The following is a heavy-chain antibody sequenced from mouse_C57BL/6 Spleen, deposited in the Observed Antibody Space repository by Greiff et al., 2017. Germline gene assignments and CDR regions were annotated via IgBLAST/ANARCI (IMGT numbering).Heavy chain of an antibody. CDR2: IDPEAGDT. D-gene: IGHD1-1*01. Sequence: VQLQQSGAELVKPGASVKLSCTASGFNIKDYYMHWVKQRTEQGLEWIGRIDPEAGDTKYAPKFQGKATITADTSSNSSYLQLSSLTSEDTAVYYCARNYGSSLYYDMDYWGQGTSVTVSS. CDR3: ARNYGSSLYYDMDY. V-gene: IGHV14-2*01. CDR1: GFNIKDYY. J-gene: IGHJ4*01.